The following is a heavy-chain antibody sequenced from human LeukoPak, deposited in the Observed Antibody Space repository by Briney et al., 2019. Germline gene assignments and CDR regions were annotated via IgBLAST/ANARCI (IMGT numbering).Heavy chain of an antibody. J-gene: IGHJ5*02. Sequence: SETLSLTCTVSGGSISSSSYYWGWIRQPPGKGLEWIGSIYYSGSTYYNPSLKSRVTISVDTSKNQFSLKLSSVTAADTAVYYCARHRGTYYDFWSGYFLDGNYNWFDPWGQGTLVTVSS. D-gene: IGHD3-3*01. V-gene: IGHV4-39*01. CDR3: ARHRGTYYDFWSGYFLDGNYNWFDP. CDR1: GGSISSSSYY. CDR2: IYYSGST.